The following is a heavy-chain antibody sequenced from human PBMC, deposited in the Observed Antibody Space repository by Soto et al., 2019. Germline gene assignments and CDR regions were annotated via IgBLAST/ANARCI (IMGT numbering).Heavy chain of an antibody. J-gene: IGHJ5*02. CDR1: GFTFSTYW. Sequence: GGSLRLSCAASGFTFSTYWMHWIRQVPGKGLEWVSRINSDASHTYYADSVKGRFTISRDNAKNTLHLEMNSLRAEDTAVYYCATQMRNDNWCDPWGQGTLVTVSS. CDR2: INSDASHT. V-gene: IGHV3-74*01. D-gene: IGHD3-16*01. CDR3: ATQMRNDNWCDP.